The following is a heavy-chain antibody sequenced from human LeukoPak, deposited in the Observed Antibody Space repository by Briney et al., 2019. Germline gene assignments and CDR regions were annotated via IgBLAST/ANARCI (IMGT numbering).Heavy chain of an antibody. CDR2: IYHSAST. CDR3: ARDYYGSGSYNLYDY. D-gene: IGHD3-10*01. CDR1: GYSISSGYY. Sequence: PSETLSLTCTVSGYSISSGYYWGWIRQPPGKGLEWTGSIYHSASTYYNPSLKSRVTISVDTSKNQFSLKLSSVTAADTAVYYCARDYYGSGSYNLYDYWGQGTLVTVSS. V-gene: IGHV4-38-2*02. J-gene: IGHJ4*02.